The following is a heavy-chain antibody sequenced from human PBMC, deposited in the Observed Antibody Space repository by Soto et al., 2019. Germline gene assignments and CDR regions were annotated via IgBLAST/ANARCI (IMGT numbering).Heavy chain of an antibody. V-gene: IGHV1-2*04. Sequence: ASVKVSCKASGYTFTGYYMHWVRQAPGQGLEWMGWINPNSGGTNYAQKFQGWVTMTRETSISTAYMELSRLRSDDTAVYYCARGWWRAATSSFGYWGQGTLVTVSS. CDR3: ARGWWRAATSSFGY. CDR1: GYTFTGYY. D-gene: IGHD2-15*01. J-gene: IGHJ4*02. CDR2: INPNSGGT.